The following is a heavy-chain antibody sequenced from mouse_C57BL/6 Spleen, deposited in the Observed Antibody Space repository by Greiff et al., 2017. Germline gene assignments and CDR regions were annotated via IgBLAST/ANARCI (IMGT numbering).Heavy chain of an antibody. CDR2: IYPRDGSP. D-gene: IGHD2-3*01. CDR3: ARDDGYFDY. Sequence: VKLMESGPELVKPGASVKLSCKASGYTFTSYDINWVKQRPGQGLEWIGWIYPRDGSPKYNEKFKGKATLTVDTSSSTAYMELHRLTSEYSAVYCCARDDGYFDYWGQGTTLTGAS. J-gene: IGHJ2*01. CDR1: GYTFTSYD. V-gene: IGHV1-85*01.